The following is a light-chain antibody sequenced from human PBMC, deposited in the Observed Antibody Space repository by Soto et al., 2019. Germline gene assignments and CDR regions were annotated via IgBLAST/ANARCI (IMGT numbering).Light chain of an antibody. CDR3: QQYGGSPLFT. V-gene: IGKV3-20*01. CDR1: QSISSSY. Sequence: EIVLTQSPGTLSLSPGERGILSCRASQSISSSYLAGYQQKPGQAPRLLIYGASNRASSIPDRFSGSGSGPDFTLTISGLEPEDCAVYYCQQYGGSPLFTFGPGTTVDIK. CDR2: GAS. J-gene: IGKJ3*01.